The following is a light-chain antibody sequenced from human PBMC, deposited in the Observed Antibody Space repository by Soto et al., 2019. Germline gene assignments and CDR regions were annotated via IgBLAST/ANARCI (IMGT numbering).Light chain of an antibody. Sequence: EIPLTQSPSSLAESVGDRLTLTCRASRNVSIYLNWYQHKPGKGPTLLIHATSNLQIGVPSRFSGSGSGTEFTLTISSLEPEDFGTYYCQQSYKMPSFGQGTRLVIK. J-gene: IGKJ5*01. V-gene: IGKV1-39*01. CDR2: ATS. CDR3: QQSYKMPS. CDR1: RNVSIY.